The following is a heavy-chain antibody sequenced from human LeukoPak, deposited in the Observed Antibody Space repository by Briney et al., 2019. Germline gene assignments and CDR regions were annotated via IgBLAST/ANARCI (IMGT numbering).Heavy chain of an antibody. CDR2: INHSGST. J-gene: IGHJ4*02. Sequence: SETLSLTCAVYGGSFSGYYWSWIRQPPGKGLEWIGEINHSGSTNYNPSLTSRVTISVDTSKNQFSLKLSSVTAADTAVYYCARGRGSPVWGSYRYPLDYWGQGTLVTVSS. V-gene: IGHV4-34*01. CDR1: GGSFSGYY. CDR3: ARGRGSPVWGSYRYPLDY. D-gene: IGHD3-16*02.